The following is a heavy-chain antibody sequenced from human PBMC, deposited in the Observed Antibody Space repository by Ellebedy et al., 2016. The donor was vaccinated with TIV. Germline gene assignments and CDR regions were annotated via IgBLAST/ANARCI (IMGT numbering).Heavy chain of an antibody. V-gene: IGHV4-59*01. D-gene: IGHD1-7*01. CDR2: IYYSGST. CDR3: ARGDWNSEFQGYFDY. J-gene: IGHJ4*02. CDR1: GGSISSDY. Sequence: SETLSLTCSVSGGSISSDYWSWIRQPPGKGLEWIGYIYYSGSTKYNPSLKSRVTISVDTSKNKFSLKLSSVTAADTAVYYCARGDWNSEFQGYFDYWGQGTLVTVSS.